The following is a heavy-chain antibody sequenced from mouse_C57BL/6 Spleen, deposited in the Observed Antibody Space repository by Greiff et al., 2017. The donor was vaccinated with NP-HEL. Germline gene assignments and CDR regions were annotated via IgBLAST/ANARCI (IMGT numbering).Heavy chain of an antibody. CDR3: VRDYYYYGSSYAMDY. D-gene: IGHD1-1*01. CDR1: GFTFNTYA. CDR2: IRSKSSNYAT. V-gene: IGHV10-3*01. J-gene: IGHJ4*01. Sequence: EVQLVESGGGLVQPKGSLKLSCAASGFTFNTYAMHWVRQAPGKGLDWVARIRSKSSNYATYYADSGKDRFTISRDDAQSMLYMQMNNLKTEDTAMYYCVRDYYYYGSSYAMDYWGQGTSVTVSS.